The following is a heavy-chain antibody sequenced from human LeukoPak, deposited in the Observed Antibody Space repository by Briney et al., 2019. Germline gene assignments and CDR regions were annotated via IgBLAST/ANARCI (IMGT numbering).Heavy chain of an antibody. CDR2: MSYDGSTK. Sequence: GGSLRLSCAASGFTFSDYAMHWVRQAPGKGLEWVAFMSYDGSTKYYVDSVKGRFIISRDNSKNTLYLQMNSLRAEDTAVYYCAKAQTLAVYYDSSGLSGDYWGQGTLVTVSS. J-gene: IGHJ4*02. CDR1: GFTFSDYA. D-gene: IGHD3-22*01. CDR3: AKAQTLAVYYDSSGLSGDY. V-gene: IGHV3-30*18.